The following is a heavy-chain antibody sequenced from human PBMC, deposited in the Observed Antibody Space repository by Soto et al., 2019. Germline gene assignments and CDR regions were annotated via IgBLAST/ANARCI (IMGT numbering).Heavy chain of an antibody. D-gene: IGHD6-19*01. CDR1: GYTFTSYY. Sequence: QVQLVQSGAEVKKPGASVKVSCKASGYTFTSYYMHWVRQAPGQGLEWMGIINPSGGSTSYAQKFQGRVTMTRDTSTSTVYMELSSLKSEDTAVYYCASSGWSYENWFDPWGQGTLVTVSS. CDR2: INPSGGST. CDR3: ASSGWSYENWFDP. J-gene: IGHJ5*02. V-gene: IGHV1-46*03.